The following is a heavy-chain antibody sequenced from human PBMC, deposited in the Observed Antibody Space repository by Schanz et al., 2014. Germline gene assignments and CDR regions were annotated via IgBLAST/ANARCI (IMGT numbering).Heavy chain of an antibody. J-gene: IGHJ4*02. CDR1: GGTFSSFG. CDR3: ARDYYDSSGYYYCDY. CDR2: IIPILGIA. Sequence: QLQLVQSGAEVKKPGSSVKVSCKASGGTFSSFGINWVRQAPGQGLEWMGRIIPILGIATYAQKFQGRLTITADKSTSTAYMELSSLRSEDTAMYYCARDYYDSSGYYYCDYWGQGTLVTVSS. D-gene: IGHD3-22*01. V-gene: IGHV1-69*04.